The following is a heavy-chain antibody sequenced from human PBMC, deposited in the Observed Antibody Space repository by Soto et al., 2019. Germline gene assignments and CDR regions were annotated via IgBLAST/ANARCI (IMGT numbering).Heavy chain of an antibody. Sequence: EVQLVESGGGLVQPGGSLRLSCAASGFTFSTAWMSWVRQAPGKGLEWVGRIKSKTDGETSDYAAPVKGRFTISRDDSKNMLFLEMNSGKTEDTAVYYCTVVGTGTLRYWGQGSLVTVTS. D-gene: IGHD1-7*01. CDR1: GFTFSTAW. V-gene: IGHV3-15*01. CDR2: IKSKTDGETS. CDR3: TVVGTGTLRY. J-gene: IGHJ4*02.